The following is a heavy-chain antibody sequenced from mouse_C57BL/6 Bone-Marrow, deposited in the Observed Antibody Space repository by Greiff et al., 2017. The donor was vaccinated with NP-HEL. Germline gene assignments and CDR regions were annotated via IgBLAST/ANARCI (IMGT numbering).Heavy chain of an antibody. V-gene: IGHV14-2*01. J-gene: IGHJ4*01. CDR3: ASSGLRRFPLAMDY. CDR2: IDPEDGET. CDR1: GFNIKAYC. Sequence: VHLQRSGAEFVKPGASVKLSCTASGFNIKAYCMHWVKQRTEQGLGWIGRIDPEDGETKYAPKFQGKATITADTSSTTAYLQLSSLTSEDTAVYYCASSGLRRFPLAMDYWGQGTSVTVSS. D-gene: IGHD2-4*01.